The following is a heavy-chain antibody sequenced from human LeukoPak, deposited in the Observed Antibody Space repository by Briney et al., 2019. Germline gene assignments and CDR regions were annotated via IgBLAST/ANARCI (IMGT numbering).Heavy chain of an antibody. J-gene: IGHJ3*02. Sequence: SETLSLTCAVYGGSFSGYYWSWIRQPPGKGLEWIEYIYYSGSTNYNPSLKSRVTISVDTSKNQFSLKLSSVTAADTAVYYCARTRFDAFDIWGQGTMVTVSS. D-gene: IGHD3-10*01. CDR3: ARTRFDAFDI. CDR1: GGSFSGYY. V-gene: IGHV4-59*01. CDR2: IYYSGST.